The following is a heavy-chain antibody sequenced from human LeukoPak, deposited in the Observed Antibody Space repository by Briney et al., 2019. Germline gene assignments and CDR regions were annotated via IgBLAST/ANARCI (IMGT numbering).Heavy chain of an antibody. CDR1: GYTFTSYG. CDR3: ARGGSSSWLRFDP. Sequence: GASVKVSCKASGYTFTSYGISWVRQTPGQRLEWMGWISAYSGGTNYAQKFQGRVTMTRDTSISTAYMELSRLRYDDTAVYYCARGGSSSWLRFDPWGQGTLVTVSS. CDR2: ISAYSGGT. J-gene: IGHJ5*02. V-gene: IGHV1-2*02. D-gene: IGHD6-13*01.